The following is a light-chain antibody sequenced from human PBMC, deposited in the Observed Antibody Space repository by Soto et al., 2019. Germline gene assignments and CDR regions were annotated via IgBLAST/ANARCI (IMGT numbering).Light chain of an antibody. V-gene: IGKV3-11*01. J-gene: IGKJ2*01. Sequence: EIVLTQSPATLSLSPGERATLSCRVSQSVSSYLAWYQQKPGQAPRLLIYDASTRATGIPARFRGSGSGTDFTLSISSLEPEDFAVYYCQQRGYTFGQGTKLEIK. CDR3: QQRGYT. CDR1: QSVSSY. CDR2: DAS.